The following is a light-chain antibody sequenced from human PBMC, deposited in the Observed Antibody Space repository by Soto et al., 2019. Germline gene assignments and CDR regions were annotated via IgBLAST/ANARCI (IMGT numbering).Light chain of an antibody. CDR1: NIGGKS. CDR2: DDS. Sequence: SYELTQTSSVSVAPGQTARISCGGNNIGGKSVHWYQQKPGQAPVVVVYDDSDRPSGIPERFSGSNSGNTATLTISRVEAGDDADYYWQVWDDNSDHHVFGTGTKLTVL. CDR3: QVWDDNSDHHV. J-gene: IGLJ1*01. V-gene: IGLV3-21*02.